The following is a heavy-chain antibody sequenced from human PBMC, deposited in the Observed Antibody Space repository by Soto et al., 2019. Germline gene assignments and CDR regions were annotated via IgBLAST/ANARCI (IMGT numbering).Heavy chain of an antibody. CDR3: AREKWLQFYFYYGLDV. CDR2: IKQNGTEK. Sequence: EVQLVESGGGLVQPGGSLRLSCLTSGFSFSSYRMSWVRQAPGKGLEWVANIKQNGTEKFYVDSVKGRFTISRDNAKNSLYLEMNSLRAEDTAVYYCAREKWLQFYFYYGLDVWGQGTTVTVSS. V-gene: IGHV3-7*01. J-gene: IGHJ6*02. D-gene: IGHD4-4*01. CDR1: GFSFSSYR.